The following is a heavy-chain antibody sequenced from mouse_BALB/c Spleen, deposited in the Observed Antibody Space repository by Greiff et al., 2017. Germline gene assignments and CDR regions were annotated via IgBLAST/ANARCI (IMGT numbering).Heavy chain of an antibody. D-gene: IGHD2-4*01. V-gene: IGHV1S137*01. CDR1: GYTFTDYA. Sequence: QVQLQQSGAELVRPGVSVKISCKGSGYTFTDYAMHWVKQSHAKSLEWIGVISTYYGDASYNQKFKGKATMTVDKSSSTAYMELARLTSEDSAIYYCARCDYDGGFDYWGQGTTLTVSS. J-gene: IGHJ2*01. CDR2: ISTYYGDA. CDR3: ARCDYDGGFDY.